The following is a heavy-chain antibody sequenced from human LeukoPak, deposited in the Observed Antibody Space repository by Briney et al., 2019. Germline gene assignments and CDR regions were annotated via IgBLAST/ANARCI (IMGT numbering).Heavy chain of an antibody. CDR2: INHSGST. Sequence: GSLRLSCAASGFTFSSYSMNWVRQAPGKGLEWIGEINHSGSTNYNPSLKSRVTISVDTSKNQFSLKLSSVTAADTAVYYCARGRGTVWYRDYYYGMDVWGQGTTVTVSS. D-gene: IGHD1-1*01. CDR3: ARGRGTVWYRDYYYGMDV. V-gene: IGHV4-34*01. CDR1: GFTFSSYS. J-gene: IGHJ6*02.